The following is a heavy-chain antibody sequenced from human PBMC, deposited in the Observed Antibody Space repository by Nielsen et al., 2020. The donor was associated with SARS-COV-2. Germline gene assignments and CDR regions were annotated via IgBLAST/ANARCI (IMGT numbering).Heavy chain of an antibody. J-gene: IGHJ6*02. V-gene: IGHV3-53*01. CDR2: IYSGGST. CDR1: GFTVSSNY. Sequence: GESLKISCAASGFTVSSNYMSWVRQAPGKGLEWVSVIYSGGSTYYADSVKGRFTISRHNSKNTLYLQMNSLRAEDTAVYYCARQGFLEWLFPSYYGMDVWGQGTTVTVSS. D-gene: IGHD3-3*01. CDR3: ARQGFLEWLFPSYYGMDV.